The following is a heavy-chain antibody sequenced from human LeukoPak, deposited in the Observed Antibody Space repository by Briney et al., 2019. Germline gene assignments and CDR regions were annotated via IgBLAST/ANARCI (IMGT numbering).Heavy chain of an antibody. CDR2: IYYGGST. V-gene: IGHV4-61*01. D-gene: IGHD3-3*01. Sequence: SETLSLTCTVSGGSVSSGSYYWSWIRQPPGKGLEWIGYIYYGGSTNYNPSLKSRVTISVDTSKNQFSLKLSSVTAADTAVYYCARVLGGDYDFWSGYYIDYWGQGTLVTVSS. CDR3: ARVLGGDYDFWSGYYIDY. CDR1: GGSVSSGSYY. J-gene: IGHJ4*02.